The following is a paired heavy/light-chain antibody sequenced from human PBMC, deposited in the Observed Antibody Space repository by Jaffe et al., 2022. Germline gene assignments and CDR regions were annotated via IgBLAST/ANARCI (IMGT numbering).Light chain of an antibody. CDR1: QSVLYSSNNKNY. CDR3: QQYYSTPVT. J-gene: IGKJ3*01. CDR2: WAS. Sequence: DIVMTQSPDSLAVSLGERATINCKSSQSVLYSSNNKNYLAWYQQKPGQPPKLLIYWASTRESGVPDRFSGSGSGTDFTLTISSLQAEDVAVYYCQQYYSTPVTFGPGTKVDIK. V-gene: IGKV4-1*01.
Heavy chain of an antibody. CDR1: GYTFTSYG. D-gene: IGHD3-9*01. J-gene: IGHJ5*02. CDR3: ARDYYDILTGYYLNWFDP. Sequence: QVQLVQSGAEVKKPGASVKVSCKASGYTFTSYGISWVRQAPGQGLEWMGWISAYNGNTNYAQKLQGRVTMTTDTSTSTAYMELRSLRSDDTAVYYCARDYYDILTGYYLNWFDPWGQGTLVTVSS. V-gene: IGHV1-18*01. CDR2: ISAYNGNT.